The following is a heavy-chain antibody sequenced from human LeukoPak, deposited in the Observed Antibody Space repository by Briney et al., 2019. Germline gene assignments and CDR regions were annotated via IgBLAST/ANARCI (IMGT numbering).Heavy chain of an antibody. CDR3: ARVATTVTPYYYYMDV. J-gene: IGHJ6*03. D-gene: IGHD4-17*01. CDR1: GGSIISGGYY. CDR2: IYYSGST. V-gene: IGHV4-31*03. Sequence: SETLSLTCTVSGGSIISGGYYWSWIRQHPGKGLEWIGYIYYSGSTYYNPSLKSRVTISVDTSKNQFSLKLSSLTAADTAVYYCARVATTVTPYYYYMDVWGKGTTVTVS.